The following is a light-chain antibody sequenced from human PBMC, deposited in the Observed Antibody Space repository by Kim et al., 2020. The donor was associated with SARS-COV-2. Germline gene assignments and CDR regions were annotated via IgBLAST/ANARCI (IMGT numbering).Light chain of an antibody. J-gene: IGLJ2*01. CDR2: GNT. Sequence: QSVLTQPPSVSGAPGQTVTISCTGSSSNIGAGYDVHWYQELPGTAPKLLIYGNTKRPSGVPDRFSGSKSGTSASLAISGLQAEDEADYYCQSYDSSLSGSPVVFGGGTQLTVL. CDR1: SSNIGAGYD. CDR3: QSYDSSLSGSPVV. V-gene: IGLV1-40*01.